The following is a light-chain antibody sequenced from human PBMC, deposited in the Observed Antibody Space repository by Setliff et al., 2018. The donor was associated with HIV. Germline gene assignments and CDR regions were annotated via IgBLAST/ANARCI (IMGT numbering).Light chain of an antibody. CDR2: DDG. CDR3: QVWDSRSDHFV. J-gene: IGLJ1*01. CDR1: NIGSKT. V-gene: IGLV3-21*03. Sequence: ELTQPVSVSVAPGKTARITWGGNNIGSKTVHWYQQKPGQDPVLVIYDDGDRPSGIPERFSGSNSGTTATLTSSRVEAGDEADYYCQVWDSRSDHFVFGTGTKVTVL.